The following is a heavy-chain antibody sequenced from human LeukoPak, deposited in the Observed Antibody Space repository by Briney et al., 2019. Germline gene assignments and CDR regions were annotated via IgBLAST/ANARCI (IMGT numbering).Heavy chain of an antibody. CDR1: GGSFSGYY. V-gene: IGHV4-34*01. J-gene: IGHJ4*02. Sequence: SETLSLTCAVYGGSFSGYYWSWIRQPPGKGLEWIGEINHSGSTNYNPSLKSRVTISVDTSKNQFSLKLSSVTAADTAVYYCARGLSHWGQGTLVTVSS. CDR2: INHSGST. CDR3: ARGLSH.